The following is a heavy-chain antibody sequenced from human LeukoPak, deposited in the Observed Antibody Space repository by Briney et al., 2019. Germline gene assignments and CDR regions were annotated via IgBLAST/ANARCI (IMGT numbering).Heavy chain of an antibody. D-gene: IGHD3-9*01. V-gene: IGHV3-21*04. Sequence: GGSLRLSCAASGFTFSSYSMNWVRQAPGKGLEWVSSISSSSSYIYYADSVKGRFTISRDNAKNSLYLQMNSLRAEDTALYYCAKDTHYDILTGYSPIDYWGQGTLVTVSS. CDR3: AKDTHYDILTGYSPIDY. CDR2: ISSSSSYI. CDR1: GFTFSSYS. J-gene: IGHJ4*02.